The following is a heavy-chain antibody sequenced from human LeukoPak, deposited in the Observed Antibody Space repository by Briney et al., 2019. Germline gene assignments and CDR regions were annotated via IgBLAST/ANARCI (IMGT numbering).Heavy chain of an antibody. D-gene: IGHD5-18*01. CDR1: GFTFSSSS. J-gene: IGHJ6*03. Sequence: GGSLRLSCAASGFTFSSSSMNWVRQAPGKGLEWVSSISSSSSYIYYADSVKGRFTISRDNAKNSLYLQMNSLRAEDTAVYYCARDPRGYSYGLFYYYYYMDVWGKGTTVTVSS. CDR2: ISSSSSYI. V-gene: IGHV3-21*01. CDR3: ARDPRGYSYGLFYYYYYMDV.